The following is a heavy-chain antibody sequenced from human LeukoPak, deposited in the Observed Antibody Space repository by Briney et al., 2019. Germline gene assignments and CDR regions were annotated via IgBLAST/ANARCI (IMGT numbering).Heavy chain of an antibody. CDR2: TYYKSKWTY. CDR1: GDSVSSNSAV. CDR3: ANGDVSHVN. D-gene: IGHD5/OR15-5a*01. Sequence: SQTLSLTCAISGDSVSSNSAVWNWVGQSPSRGLEWLGRTYYKSKWTYNYAVSVKSRITIYPDTSKNQFSLQLNSVTPEDTAVYYCANGDVSHVNRGPGILVTVSS. V-gene: IGHV6-1*01. J-gene: IGHJ4*02.